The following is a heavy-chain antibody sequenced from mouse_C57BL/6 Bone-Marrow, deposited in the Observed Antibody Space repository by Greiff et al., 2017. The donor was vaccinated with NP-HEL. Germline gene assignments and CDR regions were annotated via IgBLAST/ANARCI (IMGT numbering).Heavy chain of an antibody. J-gene: IGHJ2*01. CDR3: ARGGFRNYEDFDY. Sequence: QVQLQQSGPELVKPGASVKISCKASGYSFTSYYIHWVKQRPGQGLEWIGWIYPGSGNTKYNEKFKGKATLTADTSSSTAYMQLSSLTSEDSAVYYCARGGFRNYEDFDYWGQGTTLTVSS. CDR2: IYPGSGNT. D-gene: IGHD1-1*01. V-gene: IGHV1-66*01. CDR1: GYSFTSYY.